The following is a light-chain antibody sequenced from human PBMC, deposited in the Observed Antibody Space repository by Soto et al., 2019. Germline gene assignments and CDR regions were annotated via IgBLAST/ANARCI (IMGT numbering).Light chain of an antibody. CDR1: SSDVGGYNY. CDR2: EVT. V-gene: IGLV2-8*01. CDR3: SSYAGSNNSYV. Sequence: QSVLTQPPSASGSPGQSVTISCTGTSSDVGGYNYVSWYQQHPGKAPKLMIYEVTKRPSGVPDRFSGSKSGNTASLTVSGLPAEDEADYYCSSYAGSNNSYVFRTGTKVTVL. J-gene: IGLJ1*01.